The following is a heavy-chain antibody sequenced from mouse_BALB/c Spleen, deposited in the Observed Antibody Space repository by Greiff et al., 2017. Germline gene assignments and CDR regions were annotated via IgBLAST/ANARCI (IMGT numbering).Heavy chain of an antibody. CDR1: GFNIKDTY. CDR3: ARSSLQFDY. V-gene: IGHV14-3*02. CDR2: IDPANGNT. D-gene: IGHD6-2*01. Sequence: EVQLVESGAELVKPGASVKLSCTASGFNIKDTYMHWVKQRPEQGLEWIGRIDPANGNTKYDPKFQGKATLTADTSSNTAYLQLSSLTSEDTAVYYCARSSLQFDYWGQGTTLTVSS. J-gene: IGHJ2*01.